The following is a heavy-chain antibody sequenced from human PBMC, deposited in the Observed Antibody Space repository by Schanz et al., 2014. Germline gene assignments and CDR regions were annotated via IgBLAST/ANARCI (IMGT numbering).Heavy chain of an antibody. Sequence: EVQLVESGGGLVQPGGSLRLSCVASGFAFSSHDMHWVRQVTGKGLQWVSAIHSTGETYYPDSVQGRFTISRENTKNSLYLQMTNLRAGDTAIYYCARVVRYSGYVRRWFFDLWGRGTSVTVSS. CDR1: GFAFSSHD. J-gene: IGHJ2*01. D-gene: IGHD5-12*01. V-gene: IGHV3-13*01. CDR3: ARVVRYSGYVRRWFFDL. CDR2: IHSTGET.